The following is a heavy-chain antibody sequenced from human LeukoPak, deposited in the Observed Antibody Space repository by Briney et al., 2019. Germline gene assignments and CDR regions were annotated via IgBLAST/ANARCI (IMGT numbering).Heavy chain of an antibody. CDR1: GFTFSSYS. CDR2: ISSSSSYT. Sequence: GGSLRLSCAASGFTFSSYSMNWVRQAPGKGLEWVSSISSSSSYTYYADSVKGRFTISRDNAKNSLYLQMNSLRAEDTAVYYCAREGVWFGELLGFDYWGQGTLVTVSS. D-gene: IGHD3-10*01. J-gene: IGHJ4*02. V-gene: IGHV3-21*01. CDR3: AREGVWFGELLGFDY.